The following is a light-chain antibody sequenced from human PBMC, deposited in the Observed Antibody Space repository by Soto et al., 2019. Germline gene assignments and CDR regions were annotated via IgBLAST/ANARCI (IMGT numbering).Light chain of an antibody. CDR1: QSVSSN. CDR2: DTS. J-gene: IGKJ2*01. V-gene: IGKV3-15*01. CDR3: QQYNNWPYT. Sequence: EIVMTQSPATLSVSPGERATLSCRASQSVSSNLAWYQQKPGQAPRLLIYDTSTRASGISARFSGSGSGTEFTLTISSLQSEDFAVYYCQQYNNWPYTFGQGTKVDIK.